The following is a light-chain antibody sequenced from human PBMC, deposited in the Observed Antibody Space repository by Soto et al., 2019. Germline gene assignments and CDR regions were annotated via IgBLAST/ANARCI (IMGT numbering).Light chain of an antibody. CDR2: DAS. V-gene: IGKV1-5*01. Sequence: DIQMTQSPSTLSASVGDRVTITCRVSQSISNWLAWYQQKPGKAPKLLIYDASSLHNGVPSRFSGSGSGTEFTLTISSLQPDDFATYYCQQYKTYGGIFGGGTKVEIK. CDR1: QSISNW. CDR3: QQYKTYGGI. J-gene: IGKJ4*01.